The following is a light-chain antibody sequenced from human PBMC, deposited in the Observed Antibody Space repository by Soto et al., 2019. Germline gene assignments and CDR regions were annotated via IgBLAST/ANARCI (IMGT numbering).Light chain of an antibody. CDR3: CSYAGSSTWV. CDR1: SSDVGSYNL. J-gene: IGLJ3*02. CDR2: EGS. Sequence: SALTQPASVSGSPGQSITISCTGTSSDVGSYNLVSWYQQHPGKAPKLMIYEGSKRPSGVSNRFSGSKSGNTASLTISGLQAEDEADYYCCSYAGSSTWVFGGGTKPTVL. V-gene: IGLV2-23*01.